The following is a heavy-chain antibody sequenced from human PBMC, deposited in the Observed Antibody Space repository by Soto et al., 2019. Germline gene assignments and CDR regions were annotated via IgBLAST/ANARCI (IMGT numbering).Heavy chain of an antibody. Sequence: QVQLQESGPGLVKPSGTLSLTCAVSGGSISSSNCRSWVRQPPGKVLEWIGEIYHSGSANYNPSLKSRVTISVDKSKNQFSLKLSSVTAADTAVYYCARVEGRFYYGMDVWGQGTTVTVSS. J-gene: IGHJ6*02. V-gene: IGHV4-4*02. CDR3: ARVEGRFYYGMDV. CDR2: IYHSGSA. CDR1: GGSISSSNC.